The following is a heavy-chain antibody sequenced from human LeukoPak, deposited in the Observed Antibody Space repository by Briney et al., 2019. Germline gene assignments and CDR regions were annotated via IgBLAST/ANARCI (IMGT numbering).Heavy chain of an antibody. CDR1: GFTFSSYA. CDR3: ARDHGDYFQLPFDY. D-gene: IGHD4-17*01. CDR2: ISSSGSTI. J-gene: IGHJ4*02. V-gene: IGHV3-48*03. Sequence: PGGSLRLSCAASGFTFSSYAMSWVRQAPGKGLEWVSYISSSGSTIYYADSVKGRFTISRDNAKNSLYLQMNSLRAEDTAVYYCARDHGDYFQLPFDYWGQGTLVTVSS.